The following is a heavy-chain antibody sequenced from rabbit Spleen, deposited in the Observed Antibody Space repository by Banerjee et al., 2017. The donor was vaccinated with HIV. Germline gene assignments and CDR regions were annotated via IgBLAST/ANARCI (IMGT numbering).Heavy chain of an antibody. CDR3: ARDTGSSFSSYGMDL. J-gene: IGHJ6*01. Sequence: QSLEESGGGLVKPGASLTLTCKASGFSFNSGYDMCWVRQAPGKGLEWIACIRTGDGKTYYASWAKGRFTISKTSSTTVTLQMTSLTAADTAIYFCARDTGSSFSSYGMDLWGPGTLVTVS. V-gene: IGHV1S40*01. D-gene: IGHD8-1*01. CDR2: IRTGDGKT. CDR1: GFSFNSGYD.